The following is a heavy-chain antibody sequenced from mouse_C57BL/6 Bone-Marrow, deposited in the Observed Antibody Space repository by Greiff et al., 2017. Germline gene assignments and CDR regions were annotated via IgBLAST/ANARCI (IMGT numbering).Heavy chain of an antibody. Sequence: EVKLVESGGGLVQPGGSMTLSCVASGFTFSNYWMNWVRQSPEKGLEWVAQIRLKSDNYATHYAESVKGRFTISRDDSQISVYLQMNNLRAEDTGIYYCAVYYYGSSYTWFAYWGQGTLVTVSA. CDR1: GFTFSNYW. CDR3: AVYYYGSSYTWFAY. V-gene: IGHV6-3*01. CDR2: IRLKSDNYAT. D-gene: IGHD1-1*01. J-gene: IGHJ3*01.